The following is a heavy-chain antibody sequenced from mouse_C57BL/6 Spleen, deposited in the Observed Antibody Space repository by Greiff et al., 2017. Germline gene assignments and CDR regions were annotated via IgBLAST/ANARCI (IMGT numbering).Heavy chain of an antibody. D-gene: IGHD2-4*01. J-gene: IGHJ3*01. CDR1: GYTFTDYN. CDR3: ARPDYGGFAY. V-gene: IGHV1-18*01. CDR2: INPNNGGT. Sequence: EVMLVESGPELVKPGASVKIPCKASGYTFTDYNMDWVKQSHGKSLEWIGDINPNNGGTIYNQKFKGKATLTVDKSSSTAYMELRSLTSEDTAVYYCARPDYGGFAYWGQGTLVTVSA.